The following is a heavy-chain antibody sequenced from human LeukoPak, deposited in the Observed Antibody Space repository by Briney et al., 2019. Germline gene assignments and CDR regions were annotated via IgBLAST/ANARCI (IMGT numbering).Heavy chain of an antibody. D-gene: IGHD4-23*01. J-gene: IGHJ4*02. CDR1: GFTFSSYA. CDR3: AKDLGGGLRWDMFDY. CDR2: ISGSGGST. V-gene: IGHV3-23*01. Sequence: QPGRSLRLSCAASGFTFSSYAMSWVRQAPGKGLEWVSAISGSGGSTYYADSVKGRFTISRDNSKNTLYLQMNSLRAEDTAVYYCAKDLGGGLRWDMFDYWGQGTLVTVSS.